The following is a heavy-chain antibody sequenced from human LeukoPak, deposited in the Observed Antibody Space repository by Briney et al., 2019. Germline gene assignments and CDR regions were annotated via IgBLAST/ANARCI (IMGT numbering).Heavy chain of an antibody. V-gene: IGHV4-59*01. J-gene: IGHJ4*02. CDR3: ARGRGRDGDNLVS. CDR2: VHYSGTS. Sequence: SETLSLTCAVTGGSITSYYWSWIRQVPGKGLEWIGYVHYSGTSNYNPSLKSRVTISVDTSKNQFSLRLTSVNAADTAVYYCARGRGRDGDNLVSWSQGTLVTVSS. D-gene: IGHD5-24*01. CDR1: GGSITSYY.